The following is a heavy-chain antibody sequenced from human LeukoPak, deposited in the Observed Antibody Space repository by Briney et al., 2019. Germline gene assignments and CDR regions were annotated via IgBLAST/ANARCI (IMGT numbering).Heavy chain of an antibody. V-gene: IGHV1-8*01. CDR1: GYTFTSYD. Sequence: ASVKVSCKASGYTFTSYDINWVRQATGQGLEWMGWMNPNSGNTGYAQEFQGRVTMTRNTSKNTAYMELSSLKSEDTAVYYCARAEYYYDSSGYPNGMDVWGQGTTVTVSS. J-gene: IGHJ6*02. CDR3: ARAEYYYDSSGYPNGMDV. CDR2: MNPNSGNT. D-gene: IGHD3-22*01.